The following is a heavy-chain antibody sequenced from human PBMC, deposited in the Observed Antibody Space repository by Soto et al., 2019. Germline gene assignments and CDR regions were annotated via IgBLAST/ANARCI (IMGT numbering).Heavy chain of an antibody. CDR1: GYSISSGYY. V-gene: IGHV4-38-2*01. J-gene: IGHJ5*02. CDR2: IYPSGST. CDR3: ARAHGDPAINWFDH. D-gene: IGHD3-10*01. Sequence: PSETLSLTCAVSGYSISSGYYWGWIRQPPGKGLEWIGSIYPSGSTYYNPSLKSRFTISVDTSKNQFSLKLSSVTAADTAVYYCARAHGDPAINWFDHWGQGTLVTVSS.